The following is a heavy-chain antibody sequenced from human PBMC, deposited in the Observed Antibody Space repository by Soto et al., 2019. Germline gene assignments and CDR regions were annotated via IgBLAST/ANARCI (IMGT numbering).Heavy chain of an antibody. Sequence: ASVKVSCKISGHTLTEFSIHWVRQAPGKGLEWMGGFDPEGGEAIYAQKFQGRVTMTEDTSTDTAYMELSSLRSEDTAVYYCATGLYARGFLEWLPYPGMDVWGQGTTVTVSS. D-gene: IGHD3-3*01. CDR2: FDPEGGEA. J-gene: IGHJ6*02. CDR3: ATGLYARGFLEWLPYPGMDV. CDR1: GHTLTEFS. V-gene: IGHV1-24*01.